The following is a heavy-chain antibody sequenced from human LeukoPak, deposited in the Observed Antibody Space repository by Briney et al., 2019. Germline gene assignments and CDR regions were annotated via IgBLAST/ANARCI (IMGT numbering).Heavy chain of an antibody. J-gene: IGHJ4*02. D-gene: IGHD3-9*01. Sequence: SETLSLTCTVSGGSISSYYWSWIRQPPGKGLEWMGYIYYSGSTKYNPSLTSRGTISVDTSNHQFSLKLSSVTAADTAVYYCARADYDILTGYYLFDHWGQGTLVTVSS. CDR3: ARADYDILTGYYLFDH. V-gene: IGHV4-59*01. CDR2: IYYSGST. CDR1: GGSISSYY.